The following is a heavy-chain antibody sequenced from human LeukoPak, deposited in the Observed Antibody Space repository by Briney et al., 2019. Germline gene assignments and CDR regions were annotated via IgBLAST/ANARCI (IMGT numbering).Heavy chain of an antibody. J-gene: IGHJ4*02. CDR1: GFTFSSYE. D-gene: IGHD5-18*01. CDR2: ISSSGGTM. CDR3: ARGPKHSYGYHEEDY. V-gene: IGHV3-48*03. Sequence: PGGSLRLSCAASGFTFSSYEMNWVRQAPGKGLEWVSYISSSGGTMYYADSVRGRFTISRDNAKNTLYLQMNSLRAEDTAVYYCARGPKHSYGYHEEDYWGQGTLVTVSS.